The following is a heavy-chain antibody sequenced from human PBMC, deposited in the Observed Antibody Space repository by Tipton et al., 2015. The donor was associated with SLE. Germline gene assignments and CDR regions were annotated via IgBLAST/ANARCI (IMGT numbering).Heavy chain of an antibody. V-gene: IGHV4-39*07. CDR3: ARQSMAARPDFDF. CDR1: GGSISSYSYY. D-gene: IGHD6-6*01. Sequence: TLSLTCSVSGGSISSYSYYWGWIRQPPGKGLEWVGSINYSGSAWYNPSLKSRVTTSVDTSTKHFSLRLSSVTAADTAVYYCARQSMAARPDFDFWGQGTLVTVSS. CDR2: INYSGSA. J-gene: IGHJ4*02.